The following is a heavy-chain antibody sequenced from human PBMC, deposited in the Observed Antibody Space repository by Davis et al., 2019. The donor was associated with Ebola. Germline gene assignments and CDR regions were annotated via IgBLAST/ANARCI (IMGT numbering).Heavy chain of an antibody. CDR1: GFTFSSYS. J-gene: IGHJ2*01. CDR3: AKAGSGWYGLGWYFDL. CDR2: ISSSSSTT. D-gene: IGHD6-19*01. Sequence: PGGSLRLSCAASGFTFSSYSMNWVRQAPGKGLEWVSYISSSSSTTYYADSVKGRFTISRDNSKNTLYLQMNSLRAEDTAVYYCAKAGSGWYGLGWYFDLWGRGTLVTVSS. V-gene: IGHV3-48*01.